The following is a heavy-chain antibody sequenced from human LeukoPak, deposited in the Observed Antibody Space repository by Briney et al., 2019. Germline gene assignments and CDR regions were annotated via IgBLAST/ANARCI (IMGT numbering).Heavy chain of an antibody. Sequence: PGGSLRLSCAASGFTFSSYAMHWVRQAPGKGLEWVAVISYDGSNKYYADSVKGRFTISRDNSKNTLYLQMNSLRAEDTAVYYCARTIDGDYGILTGYPDYWGQGTLVTVSS. CDR1: GFTFSSYA. CDR2: ISYDGSNK. CDR3: ARTIDGDYGILTGYPDY. V-gene: IGHV3-30*04. J-gene: IGHJ4*02. D-gene: IGHD3-9*01.